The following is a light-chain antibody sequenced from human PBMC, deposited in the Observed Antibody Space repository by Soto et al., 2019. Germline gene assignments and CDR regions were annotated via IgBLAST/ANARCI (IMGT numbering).Light chain of an antibody. CDR1: NNL. Sequence: QSVLTQPASVSGSPGQSITISCTGTNNLVSWYQQHPGKAPKVVVYEGTKRPSGVSNRFSGSNSGGTASLTISGLQAKDEASYFCCAYVGARSYVFGTGTKVTV. V-gene: IGLV2-23*01. CDR2: EGT. CDR3: CAYVGARSYV. J-gene: IGLJ1*01.